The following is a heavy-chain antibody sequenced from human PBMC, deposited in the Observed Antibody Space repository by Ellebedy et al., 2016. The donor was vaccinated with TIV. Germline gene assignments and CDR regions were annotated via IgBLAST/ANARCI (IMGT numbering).Heavy chain of an antibody. CDR1: GGSFSGYY. CDR3: ARAVVVAGLLYYYYGMDV. CDR2: INHSGST. Sequence: SETLSLTXAVYGGSFSGYYWSWICQPPGKGLEWIGEINHSGSTNYNPSLKSRVTISVDTSKNQFSLKLSSVTAADTAVYYCARAVVVAGLLYYYYGMDVWGQGTTVTVSS. V-gene: IGHV4-34*01. J-gene: IGHJ6*02. D-gene: IGHD2-15*01.